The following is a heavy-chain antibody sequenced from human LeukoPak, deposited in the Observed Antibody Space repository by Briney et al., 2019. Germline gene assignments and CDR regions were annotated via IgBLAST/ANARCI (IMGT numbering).Heavy chain of an antibody. Sequence: DSVKGRFTISRDNSKNTLYLHMNSLRTEDTAVYYCAKDHHRLNFFGVVTGNYDYWGQGTLVTVSS. V-gene: IGHV3-30*02. D-gene: IGHD3-3*01. CDR3: AKDHHRLNFFGVVTGNYDY. J-gene: IGHJ4*02.